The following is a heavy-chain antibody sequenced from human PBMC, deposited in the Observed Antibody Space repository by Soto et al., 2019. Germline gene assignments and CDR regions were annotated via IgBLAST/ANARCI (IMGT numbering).Heavy chain of an antibody. V-gene: IGHV1-18*01. CDR3: ATTPASGREVATYYFDY. CDR2: ISAYNGNT. D-gene: IGHD5-12*01. Sequence: ASVKVSCKASGYTFTNFGISWVRQAPGQGLEWMGWISAYNGNTNYAQKFQGRVAMTEDTSTDTAYMELSSLRSEDTAVYYCATTPASGREVATYYFDYWGQGTLVTVSS. J-gene: IGHJ4*02. CDR1: GYTFTNFG.